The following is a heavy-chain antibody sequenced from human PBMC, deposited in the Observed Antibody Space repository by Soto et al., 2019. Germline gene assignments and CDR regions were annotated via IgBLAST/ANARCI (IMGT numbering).Heavy chain of an antibody. CDR1: GGSFSGYY. CDR3: ARNPRLPRNYDILTGYRNWFDP. Sequence: SETLSLTCAVYGGSFSGYYWSWIRQPPGKGLEWIGEINHSGSTNYNPSLKSRVTISVDTSKNQFSLKLSSVTAADTAVYYCARNPRLPRNYDILTGYRNWFDPWGQGTLVTVSS. CDR2: INHSGST. D-gene: IGHD3-9*01. V-gene: IGHV4-34*01. J-gene: IGHJ5*02.